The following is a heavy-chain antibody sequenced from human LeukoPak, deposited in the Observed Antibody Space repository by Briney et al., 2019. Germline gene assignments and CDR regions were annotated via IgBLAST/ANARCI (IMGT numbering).Heavy chain of an antibody. CDR1: GFSFSGYG. J-gene: IGHJ3*01. CDR3: AKLGYSSGWYDFQIDAFDF. V-gene: IGHV3-30*18. CDR2: ISYDGSNE. D-gene: IGHD6-19*01. Sequence: GGSLRLSCAASGFSFSGYGMHWVRQAPGKGLEWVAVISYDGSNEFYADSVKGRFTISRDNSKNTLYRQMNSLRAEDTAVYYCAKLGYSSGWYDFQIDAFDFWGQGTMVTVSS.